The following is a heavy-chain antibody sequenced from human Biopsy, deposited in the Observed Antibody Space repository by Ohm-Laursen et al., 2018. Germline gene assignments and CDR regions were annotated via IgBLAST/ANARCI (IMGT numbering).Heavy chain of an antibody. D-gene: IGHD3-22*01. J-gene: IGHJ3*02. V-gene: IGHV3-9*01. CDR1: GFRFDNTG. Sequence: SLRLSCAASGFRFDNTGMHWVRQGPGKGLEWVAGISWSSDSITYAKSVTGGFTISRDNGENSLYLQMNSLRPEDTALYYCTKNTQWEGSGYLDAFHIWGHGAMVTVSS. CDR2: ISWSSDSI. CDR3: TKNTQWEGSGYLDAFHI.